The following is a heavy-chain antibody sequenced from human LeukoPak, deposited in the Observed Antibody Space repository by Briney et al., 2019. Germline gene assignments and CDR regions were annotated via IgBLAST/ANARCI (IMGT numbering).Heavy chain of an antibody. V-gene: IGHV4-4*07. CDR2: IYTSGST. Sequence: PSETLSLTCTVSGGSISSYYWSRIRQPAGKGLEWIGRIYTSGSTNYNPSLKSRVTMSVDTSKNQFSLKLSSVTAADTAVYYCARERDIVVVPAALPPPSGYYGMDVWGQGTTVTVSS. D-gene: IGHD2-2*01. J-gene: IGHJ6*02. CDR1: GGSISSYY. CDR3: ARERDIVVVPAALPPPSGYYGMDV.